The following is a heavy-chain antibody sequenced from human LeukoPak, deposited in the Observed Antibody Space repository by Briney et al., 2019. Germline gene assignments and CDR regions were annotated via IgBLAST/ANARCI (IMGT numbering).Heavy chain of an antibody. D-gene: IGHD5-18*01. Sequence: GAAVRVSCKASGYTFTNYHIHWVRQAPGQGLEWMGIINPSGGSPSYAQKFQGRVTMTRDTSTSTVYMELSSLRSEDTAVYYCAREIGPRQLHLWGSAFDYWGQGTLVTVSS. CDR3: AREIGPRQLHLWGSAFDY. CDR2: INPSGGSP. J-gene: IGHJ4*02. CDR1: GYTFTNYH. V-gene: IGHV1-46*01.